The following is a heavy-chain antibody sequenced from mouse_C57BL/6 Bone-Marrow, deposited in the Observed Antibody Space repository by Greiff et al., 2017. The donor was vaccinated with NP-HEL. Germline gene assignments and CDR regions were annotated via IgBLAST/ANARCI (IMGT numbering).Heavy chain of an antibody. D-gene: IGHD1-1*01. CDR1: GYTFTSYG. CDR2: IYPRSGNT. V-gene: IGHV1-81*01. Sequence: VQLQQSGAELARPGASVKLSCKASGYTFTSYGISWVKQRTGQGLEWIGEIYPRSGNTYYNEKFKGKATLTADKSSSTAYMELRSLTSEDSAVYFCARPLLLGGWGKGTTLTVSS. CDR3: ARPLLLGG. J-gene: IGHJ2*01.